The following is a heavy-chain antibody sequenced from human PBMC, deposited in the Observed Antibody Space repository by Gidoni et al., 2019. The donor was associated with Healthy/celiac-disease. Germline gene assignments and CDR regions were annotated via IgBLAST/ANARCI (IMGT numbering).Heavy chain of an antibody. CDR2: INHSGST. CDR3: ARGHGDNWNDDLRYYFDY. Sequence: QVQLQQWGAGLLKPSETLSLTCAVYGGSFSGYYWSWIRQPPGKGLEWIGEINHSGSTNYNPSLKSRVTISVDTSKNQFSLKLSSVTAADTAVYYCARGHGDNWNDDLRYYFDYWGQGTLVTVSS. CDR1: GGSFSGYY. J-gene: IGHJ4*02. V-gene: IGHV4-34*01. D-gene: IGHD1-20*01.